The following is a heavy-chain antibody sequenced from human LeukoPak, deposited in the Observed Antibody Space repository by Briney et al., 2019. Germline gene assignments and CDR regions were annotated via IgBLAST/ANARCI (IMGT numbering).Heavy chain of an antibody. J-gene: IGHJ3*02. CDR1: GFTVSSNY. D-gene: IGHD3-22*01. Sequence: GGSLRLSCAASGFTVSSNYMSWVRQAPGNGLEWVSVIYSGGSTYYADSVKGRFTISRDNSENTLYLQMNSLRAEDTAVYYCASSSGYYQGAFDIWGQGTMVTVSS. V-gene: IGHV3-66*01. CDR3: ASSSGYYQGAFDI. CDR2: IYSGGST.